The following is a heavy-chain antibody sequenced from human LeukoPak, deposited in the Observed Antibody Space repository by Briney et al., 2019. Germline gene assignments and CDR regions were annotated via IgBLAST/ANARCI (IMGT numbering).Heavy chain of an antibody. J-gene: IGHJ4*02. Sequence: GGSLRLSCAASGFTFSNYNMNWVRQAPGKGLEWVAFIRYDGRSKYYADSVRGRFTISRDNSKSTLSLQMNSLRAEDTAIYYCATYRQVLLPFESWGQGTLVTVSS. D-gene: IGHD2-8*02. CDR2: IRYDGRSK. CDR1: GFTFSNYN. CDR3: ATYRQVLLPFES. V-gene: IGHV3-30*02.